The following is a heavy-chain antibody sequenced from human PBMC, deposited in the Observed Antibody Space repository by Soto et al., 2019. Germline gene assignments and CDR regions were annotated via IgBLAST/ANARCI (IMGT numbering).Heavy chain of an antibody. Sequence: PGESLKISCKGSGYSFTSYWIGWVRQMPGKGLEWMGIIYPGDSDTRYSPSFQGQVTISADKSISTAYLQWSSLKASDTAVFYCARAGYSSGWYHWYFDFWGRGTLVTVSS. CDR2: IYPGDSDT. J-gene: IGHJ2*01. V-gene: IGHV5-51*01. CDR3: ARAGYSSGWYHWYFDF. D-gene: IGHD6-19*01. CDR1: GYSFTSYW.